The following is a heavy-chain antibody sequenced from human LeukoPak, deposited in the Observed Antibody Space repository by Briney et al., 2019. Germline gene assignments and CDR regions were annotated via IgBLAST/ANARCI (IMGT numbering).Heavy chain of an antibody. D-gene: IGHD2-15*01. J-gene: IGHJ4*02. V-gene: IGHV3-23*01. CDR1: GFTFSSYP. CDR2: LYATGAYT. Sequence: GGSLRLSCAASGFTFSSYPMIWVRQVPGKGLEWVSTLYATGAYTYYADSARGRFTISRDNSKNTVWLQLNSLRAEDTAVYSCAKLSSEAATDYWGQGTLATVSS. CDR3: AKLSSEAATDY.